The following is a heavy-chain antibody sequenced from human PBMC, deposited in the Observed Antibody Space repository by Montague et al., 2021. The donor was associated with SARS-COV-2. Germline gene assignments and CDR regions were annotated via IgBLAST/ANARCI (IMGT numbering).Heavy chain of an antibody. CDR1: GGSISSNF. V-gene: IGHV4-59*01. CDR2: IYYSGST. Sequence: SETLSLTCTVSGGSISSNFWSWIRQRPGKGLERIGNIYYSGSTNYNSSPKRRVTISVATSKKQFALQLSSVTAAATAVYYCARTRAYDPLFDFWGRGTLVTVSS. J-gene: IGHJ4*02. CDR3: ARTRAYDPLFDF. D-gene: IGHD5-12*01.